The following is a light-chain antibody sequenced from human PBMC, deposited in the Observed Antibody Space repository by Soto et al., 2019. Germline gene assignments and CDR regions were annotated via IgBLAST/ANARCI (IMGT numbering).Light chain of an antibody. V-gene: IGKV3-20*01. CDR1: QSVSSNY. CDR3: QQYGNSPYA. Sequence: EIVWTQSPGTLSLSPGESATLSCRASQSVSSNYLAWYQQKSGQAPRLLIYGASSRATGIPDRFSGSGSGTDFTLTISKLEPEDFAVYYCQQYGNSPYAFGQGTELEI. CDR2: GAS. J-gene: IGKJ2*01.